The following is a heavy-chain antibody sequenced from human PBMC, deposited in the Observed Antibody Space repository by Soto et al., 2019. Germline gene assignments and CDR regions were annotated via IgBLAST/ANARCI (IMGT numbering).Heavy chain of an antibody. CDR2: IYSGGST. D-gene: IGHD3-22*01. V-gene: IGHV3-53*01. J-gene: IGHJ1*01. Sequence: EVQLVESGGGLIQPGGSLRLSCAASGFTVSSNYMSWVRQAPGKGREWVSVIYSGGSTYYADSVKGRFTISRDNSKNTLYLQMNSLRAEDTAVYYCARDRVESGYPEYFQHWGQGTLVTVSS. CDR1: GFTVSSNY. CDR3: ARDRVESGYPEYFQH.